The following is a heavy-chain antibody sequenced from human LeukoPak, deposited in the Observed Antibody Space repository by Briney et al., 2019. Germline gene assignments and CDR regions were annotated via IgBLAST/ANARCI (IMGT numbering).Heavy chain of an antibody. CDR1: GFTFSSCA. CDR3: AKGPPYDDVAGHYYYFDY. Sequence: GGSLRLSCAASGFTFSSCAMTWVREAPGKGLEWVSATSGSGGSTYYADSVKGRFTISRDNSKNTLFLQMSSLRADDTAVYYCAKGPPYDDVAGHYYYFDYWGQGTLLTVSS. V-gene: IGHV3-23*01. J-gene: IGHJ4*02. CDR2: TSGSGGST. D-gene: IGHD3-9*01.